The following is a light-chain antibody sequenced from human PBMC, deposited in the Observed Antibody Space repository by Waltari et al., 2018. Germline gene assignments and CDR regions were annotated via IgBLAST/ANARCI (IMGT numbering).Light chain of an antibody. Sequence: SYEMTQPPSVSVSPGQTASITCSGDKLGNKYVYWYQQKPGQSPVLVIYQNTKRPSGTPERFSGSNSGNIATLTISGTQAMDEADYYCQAWDSSTVVFGGGTKVTVL. CDR2: QNT. J-gene: IGLJ2*01. V-gene: IGLV3-1*01. CDR1: KLGNKY. CDR3: QAWDSSTVV.